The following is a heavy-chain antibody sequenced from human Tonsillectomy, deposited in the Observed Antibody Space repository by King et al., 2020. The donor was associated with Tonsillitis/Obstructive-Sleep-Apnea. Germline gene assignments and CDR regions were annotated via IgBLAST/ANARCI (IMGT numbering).Heavy chain of an antibody. CDR1: GFTFDDYG. CDR3: ARKGDFWSGYYYMDV. J-gene: IGHJ6*03. D-gene: IGHD3-3*01. Sequence: VQLVESGGGVVRPGGSLRLSCAASGFTFDDYGMSWVRQAPGKGLEWVSGINWNGGSTGYADSVKGRFTNSRDNAKNSLYLQMNSLRAEETALYYCARKGDFWSGYYYMDVWGKGTTVTVSS. V-gene: IGHV3-20*04. CDR2: INWNGGST.